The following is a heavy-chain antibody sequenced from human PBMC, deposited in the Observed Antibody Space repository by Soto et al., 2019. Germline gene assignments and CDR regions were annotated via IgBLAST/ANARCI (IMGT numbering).Heavy chain of an antibody. CDR2: IWYDGSNK. CDR3: ARDRLGGNDF. V-gene: IGHV3-33*01. D-gene: IGHD5-12*01. J-gene: IGHJ4*02. Sequence: GGSLRLSCAASGFTFSSYGMHWVRQAPGKGLEWVAVIWYDGSNKYYADSVKGRFTISRDNAENSLYLQMNSLRAEDTAVYYCARDRLGGNDFWGQGTLVTVSS. CDR1: GFTFSSYG.